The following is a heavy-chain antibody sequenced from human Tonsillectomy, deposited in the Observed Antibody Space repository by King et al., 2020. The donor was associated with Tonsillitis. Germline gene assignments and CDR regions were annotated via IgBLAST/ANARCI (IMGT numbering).Heavy chain of an antibody. CDR1: GFTFSNYA. D-gene: IGHD3-10*01. J-gene: IGHJ4*02. Sequence: QLVQSGGGVVQPGRSLRLSCAASGFTFSNYAMHWVRQAPGKGLEWVAVISYDGSDKYYTDSVKGRLTISRDNSKNTLYLQMNSLRAEDTALYYCARDGGEYYFEYWGQGTLVTVSS. CDR2: ISYDGSDK. CDR3: ARDGGEYYFEY. V-gene: IGHV3-30-3*01.